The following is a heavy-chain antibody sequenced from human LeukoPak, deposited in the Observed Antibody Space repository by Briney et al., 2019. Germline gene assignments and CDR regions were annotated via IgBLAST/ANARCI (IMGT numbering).Heavy chain of an antibody. D-gene: IGHD3-10*01. CDR1: GYTFTGYY. CDR2: INPNSGGT. CDR3: ARVPIAVRGVGYYYMDV. V-gene: IGHV1-2*02. Sequence: GASVKVSCKASGYTFTGYYMHWVRQAPGQGLEWMGWINPNSGGTNYAQKFQGRVTMTRDTSISTAYMELSSLRSDDTAVYYCARVPIAVRGVGYYYMDVWGKGTTVTVSS. J-gene: IGHJ6*03.